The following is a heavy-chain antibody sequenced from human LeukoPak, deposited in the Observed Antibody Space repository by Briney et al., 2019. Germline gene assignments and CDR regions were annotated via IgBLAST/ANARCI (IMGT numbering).Heavy chain of an antibody. CDR2: ISGSGGST. CDR3: AKSPGFDFWTQYFQH. V-gene: IGHV3-23*01. D-gene: IGHD3/OR15-3a*01. CDR1: RFTFSNSA. J-gene: IGHJ1*01. Sequence: GGSLRLSCAASRFTFSNSAMTWVRQAPGRGLEWVSAISGSGGSTYYADSVKGRFTISRDNSKSTLYLQMNSLRAEDTAIYYCAKSPGFDFWTQYFQHWGQGTLVAVSS.